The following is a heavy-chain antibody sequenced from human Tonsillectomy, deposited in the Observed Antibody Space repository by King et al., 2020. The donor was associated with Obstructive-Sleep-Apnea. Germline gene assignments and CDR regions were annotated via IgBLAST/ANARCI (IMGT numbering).Heavy chain of an antibody. V-gene: IGHV4-39*07. Sequence: QLQESGPGLVKPSETLSLTCTVSGGSISNSSYYWGWIRQPPGKGLEWIGSIYYSGSTYYNPSLKSRVTISVDTSKNQFSLKLSSVTAADTALYYCARDTSTFYYDRVNFDYWGQGTLVTVSS. CDR2: IYYSGST. CDR3: ARDTSTFYYDRVNFDY. D-gene: IGHD3-22*01. J-gene: IGHJ4*02. CDR1: GGSISNSSYY.